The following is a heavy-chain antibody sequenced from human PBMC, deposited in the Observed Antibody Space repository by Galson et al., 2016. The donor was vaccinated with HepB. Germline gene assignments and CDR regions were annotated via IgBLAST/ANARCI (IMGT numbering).Heavy chain of an antibody. J-gene: IGHJ5*02. CDR3: AKPMTLLRGGLAS. D-gene: IGHD3-16*01. V-gene: IGHV3-9*01. CDR2: ISWNSGNI. CDR1: GFAFDDYA. Sequence: SLRLSCAASGFAFDDYAMHWVRQAPGKGLEWVSGISWNSGNIGYVDSVKGRFTISRDNAKKSLFLQMNSLRPEDTALDYCAKPMTLLRGGLASWGQGTLVTVSS.